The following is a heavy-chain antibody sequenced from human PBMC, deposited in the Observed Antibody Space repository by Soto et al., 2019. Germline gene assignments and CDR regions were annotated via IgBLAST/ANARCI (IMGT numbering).Heavy chain of an antibody. CDR1: GYTFTSYD. CDR3: ARESATTHDGFDI. Sequence: QVQVVQSGAEVKKPGASVKVSCKTSGYTFTSYDISWVRQAPGQGLEWMGWISGYNGNTNYAQKLQGRVNMTTDTSTSTAYLELRSLRSDDTAVYYCARESATTHDGFDIWGQGTMVIVSS. CDR2: ISGYNGNT. D-gene: IGHD4-17*01. J-gene: IGHJ3*02. V-gene: IGHV1-18*01.